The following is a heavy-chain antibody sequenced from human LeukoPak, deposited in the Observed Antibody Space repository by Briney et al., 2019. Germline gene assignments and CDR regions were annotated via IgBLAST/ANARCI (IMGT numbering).Heavy chain of an antibody. CDR3: ARVSDTAMAFNWFDP. V-gene: IGHV1-2*02. J-gene: IGHJ5*02. CDR1: GYTFTGYY. D-gene: IGHD5-18*01. Sequence: GASVKVSCKASGYTFTGYYMHWVRQAPGQGLEWMGWINPNSGGTNYAQKFQGRVTMTRDTSISTAYMELSRLRSDDTAVYYCARVSDTAMAFNWFDPWGQGTLVTVSS. CDR2: INPNSGGT.